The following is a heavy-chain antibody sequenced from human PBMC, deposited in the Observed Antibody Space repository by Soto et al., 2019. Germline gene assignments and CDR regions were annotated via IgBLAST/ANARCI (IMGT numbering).Heavy chain of an antibody. CDR3: ARDDSSSWYMETEVFDY. CDR2: IYHSGST. Sequence: PSETLSLTCAVSGYSISSGYYWGWIRKPPGKGLEWIGSIYHSGSTYYNPSLKSRVTISVDTSKNQFSLKLSSVTAADTAVYYCARDDSSSWYMETEVFDYWGQGTLVTVSS. CDR1: GYSISSGYY. J-gene: IGHJ4*02. V-gene: IGHV4-38-2*02. D-gene: IGHD6-13*01.